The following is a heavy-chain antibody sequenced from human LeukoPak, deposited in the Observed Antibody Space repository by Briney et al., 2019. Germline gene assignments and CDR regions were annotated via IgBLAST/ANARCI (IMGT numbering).Heavy chain of an antibody. V-gene: IGHV1-69*01. CDR1: GGTFSSYA. Sequence: EASVKVSCKASGGTFSSYAISWVRQAPGQGLEWMGGIIPIFGTANYAQKFQGRVTITADESTSTAYMELSSLRSEDTAVYYCATTKTMVRGVITFDHWGQGTLVTVSS. CDR2: IIPIFGTA. J-gene: IGHJ4*02. CDR3: ATTKTMVRGVITFDH. D-gene: IGHD3-10*01.